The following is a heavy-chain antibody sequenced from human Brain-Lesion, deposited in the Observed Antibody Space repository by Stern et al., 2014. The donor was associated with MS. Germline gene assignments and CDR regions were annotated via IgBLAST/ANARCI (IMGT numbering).Heavy chain of an antibody. D-gene: IGHD1-26*01. CDR1: GGSISSSTYY. CDR3: ARHDSVPRPSQLYSARDRGPGYFDY. CDR2: IYYSGFT. Sequence: HLVESGPGLVKPSETLSLTCTVSGGSISSSTYYWAWIRQPPGKGLEWIGNIYYSGFTYYNPSLKSRVTISVDMSKNQFSLKLSSVTAADTAIYYCARHDSVPRPSQLYSARDRGPGYFDYWGQGTLVTVSS. V-gene: IGHV4-39*01. J-gene: IGHJ4*02.